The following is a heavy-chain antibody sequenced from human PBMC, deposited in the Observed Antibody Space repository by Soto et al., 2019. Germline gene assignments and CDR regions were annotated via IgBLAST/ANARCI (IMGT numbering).Heavy chain of an antibody. CDR1: GFTFSDYY. V-gene: IGHV3-11*01. CDR3: SSWRRYYYGMDV. Sequence: GGSLRLSCAASGFTFSDYYMSWIRQAPGKGLEWVSYISSSGSTIYYADSVKGRFTISRDNAKNSLYLQMNSLRAEDTAVYYCSSWRRYYYGMDVWGQGTMVTVSS. CDR2: ISSSGSTI. D-gene: IGHD3-3*01. J-gene: IGHJ6*02.